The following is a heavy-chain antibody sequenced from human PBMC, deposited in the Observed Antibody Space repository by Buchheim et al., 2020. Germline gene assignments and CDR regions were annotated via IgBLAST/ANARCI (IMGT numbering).Heavy chain of an antibody. J-gene: IGHJ4*02. D-gene: IGHD3-16*02. CDR2: VSYSGDT. V-gene: IGHV4-39*07. CDR1: GDSISSSSYY. CDR3: ARSRYYDDLWGSYSYRPYDY. Sequence: QLQLQESGPGLVKPSETLSLTCTVSGDSISSSSYYWGWIRQPPGKGLELIGSVSYSGDTYYNPSLKSRVTTSLDTSKNQFSLKLSSVTAADTAVYYCARSRYYDDLWGSYSYRPYDYWGQGTL.